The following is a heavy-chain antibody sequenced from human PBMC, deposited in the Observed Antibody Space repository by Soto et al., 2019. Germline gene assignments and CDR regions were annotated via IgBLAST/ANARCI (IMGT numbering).Heavy chain of an antibody. CDR2: IGEGGT. CDR3: ARLATGSNTDV. J-gene: IGHJ6*02. D-gene: IGHD3-10*01. Sequence: GGSLRLSGAASGFTFSDYAMIWVRQAPGEGLEWVSFIGEGGTSYTDSVKGRFTTSRDNSGNTLYLQMDSLRAEDTAEYYCARLATGSNTDVWGRGTTVTVSS. CDR1: GFTFSDYA. V-gene: IGHV3-23*01.